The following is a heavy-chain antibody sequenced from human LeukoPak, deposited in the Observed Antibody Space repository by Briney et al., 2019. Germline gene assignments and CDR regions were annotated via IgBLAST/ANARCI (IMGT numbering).Heavy chain of an antibody. CDR2: ISGSGGST. J-gene: IGHJ4*02. D-gene: IGHD1-26*01. Sequence: GGTLRLSCAASGFTFSSYGMSWVRQAPGKGLEWVSVISGSGGSTYYADSVKGRFTISRDNSKNTLYLQMNSLRAEDTAVYYCAKDHLVGATSYFDYWGQGTLVTVSS. V-gene: IGHV3-23*01. CDR3: AKDHLVGATSYFDY. CDR1: GFTFSSYG.